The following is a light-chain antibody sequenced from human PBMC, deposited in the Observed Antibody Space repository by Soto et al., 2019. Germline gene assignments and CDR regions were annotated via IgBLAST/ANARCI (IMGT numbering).Light chain of an antibody. CDR1: SSDIGGYNY. V-gene: IGLV2-14*01. CDR2: EVT. Sequence: QSALTHPASVSGSPGQSVTISCTGTSSDIGGYNYVSWYQQHPGKAPKLIIYEVTDRPSGVSNRFSGSKSGNTASLTISGLQAEDEAEYYCSSYTNINTRACVFGTGTKVTVL. CDR3: SSYTNINTRACV. J-gene: IGLJ1*01.